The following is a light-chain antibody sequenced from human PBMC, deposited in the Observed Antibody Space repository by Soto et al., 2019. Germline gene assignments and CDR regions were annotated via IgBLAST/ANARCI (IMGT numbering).Light chain of an antibody. CDR1: QTISSW. V-gene: IGKV1-5*01. J-gene: IGKJ1*01. CDR3: QQYNDWPLT. Sequence: DIQMTQSPSTLSGSVGDRVTITCRASQTISSWLAWYQQKPGKAPKLLIYDVSSLESGVPARFSGTGSGTEFTLTISSLQSEDFALYYCQQYNDWPLTFGQGTKVDI. CDR2: DVS.